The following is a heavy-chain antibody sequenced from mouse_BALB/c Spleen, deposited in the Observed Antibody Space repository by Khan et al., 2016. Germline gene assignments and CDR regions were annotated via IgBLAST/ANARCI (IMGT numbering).Heavy chain of an antibody. J-gene: IGHJ3*01. CDR1: GFTFTDYY. CDR2: IRNKANGYTT. V-gene: IGHV7-3*02. CDR3: ARDDSCYWFAY. Sequence: EVELVESGGGLVQPGGSLRLSCATSGFTFTDYYMSWVRQPPGKALEWLGFIRNKANGYTTDYSASVKGRFTISRDTSQSILYLQMNTPRAEDSATYYCARDDSCYWFAYWGQGTLVTVSA. D-gene: IGHD2-12*01.